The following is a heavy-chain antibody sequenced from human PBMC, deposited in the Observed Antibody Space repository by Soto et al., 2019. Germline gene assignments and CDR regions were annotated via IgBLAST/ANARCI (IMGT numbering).Heavy chain of an antibody. V-gene: IGHV3-30-3*01. CDR2: ISYDGSNK. J-gene: IGHJ6*02. Sequence: QVQLVESGGGVVQPGRSLRLSCAASGFTFSSYAMHWVRQAPGKGLEWVAVISYDGSNKYYGDSVKGRFTISRENSKNSLYLQMHSLRAEDTAVYYCARDIPSPRITIFRVATPVYGMDVWGQGTTVTVSS. D-gene: IGHD3-3*01. CDR1: GFTFSSYA. CDR3: ARDIPSPRITIFRVATPVYGMDV.